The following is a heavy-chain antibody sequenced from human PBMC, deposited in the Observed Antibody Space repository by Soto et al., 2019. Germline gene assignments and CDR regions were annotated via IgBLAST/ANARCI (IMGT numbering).Heavy chain of an antibody. CDR1: GGSISSYY. V-gene: IGHV4-59*01. D-gene: IGHD3-10*01. Sequence: SETLSLTCTVSGGSISSYYWSWIRQPPGKGLEWIGYIYYSGSTNYNPSLKSRVTISVDTSKNQFSLKLSSVTAADTAVYYCARESYGSQDYWGQGTLVTVSS. CDR3: ARESYGSQDY. J-gene: IGHJ4*02. CDR2: IYYSGST.